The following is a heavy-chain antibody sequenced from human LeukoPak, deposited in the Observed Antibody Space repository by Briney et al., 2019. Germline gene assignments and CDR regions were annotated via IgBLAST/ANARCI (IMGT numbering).Heavy chain of an antibody. V-gene: IGHV4-59*01. CDR1: GGSISSYY. CDR3: ARAKPSGWFDY. J-gene: IGHJ4*02. CDR2: IYYSGST. D-gene: IGHD6-19*01. Sequence: SETLSLTCTVSGGSISSYYWSWIRQPPGKGLEWIGYIYYSGSTNYSPSLKSRVTISVDTPKNQFSLKLSSVTAADTAVYYCARAKPSGWFDYWGQGTLVTVSS.